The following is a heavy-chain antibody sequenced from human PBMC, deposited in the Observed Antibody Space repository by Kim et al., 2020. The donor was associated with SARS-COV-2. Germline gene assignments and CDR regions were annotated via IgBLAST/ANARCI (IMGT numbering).Heavy chain of an antibody. V-gene: IGHV4-34*13. D-gene: IGHD3-22*01. J-gene: IGHJ4*02. CDR3: ARGKYYDSSGYLPFDY. Sequence: SLKSRVTISVDPSKNQFSLKLSSVTAADTAVYYCARGKYYDSSGYLPFDYWGQGTLVTVSS.